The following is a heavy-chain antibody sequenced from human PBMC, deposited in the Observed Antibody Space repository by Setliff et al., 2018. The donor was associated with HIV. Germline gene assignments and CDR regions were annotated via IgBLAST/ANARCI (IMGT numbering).Heavy chain of an antibody. D-gene: IGHD4-17*01. CDR3: ARVQMAYAAFDV. J-gene: IGHJ3*01. CDR2: IYFTGSS. Sequence: PSETLSLTCAVSGGSISSGGYSWSWIRQSPGKGLEWIGYIYFTGSSDNNPSLKSRVTLSVDTSKHQFSLKLSSVTAADTAVYYCARVQMAYAAFDVWGQGTMVTVSS. CDR1: GGSISSGGYS. V-gene: IGHV4-30-2*06.